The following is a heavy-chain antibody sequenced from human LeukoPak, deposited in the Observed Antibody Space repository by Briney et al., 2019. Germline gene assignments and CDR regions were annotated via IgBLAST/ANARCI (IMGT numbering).Heavy chain of an antibody. V-gene: IGHV3-30*02. CDR2: MRNDGSNK. D-gene: IGHD3-9*01. CDR1: GFAFSTHG. J-gene: IGHJ4*02. Sequence: GGSLRLSCAVSGFAFSTHGMHWVRQAPGKGLEWVAFMRNDGSNKYYADSVKGRITISRDDSKNTLYPQMNSLRAEDTAVYYCAKVRAKFDITSWQAFDYWGQGTLVTVSS. CDR3: AKVRAKFDITSWQAFDY.